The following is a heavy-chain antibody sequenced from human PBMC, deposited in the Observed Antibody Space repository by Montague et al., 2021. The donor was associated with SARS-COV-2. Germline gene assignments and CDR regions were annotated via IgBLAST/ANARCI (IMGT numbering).Heavy chain of an antibody. CDR3: ARTLHDYIWGSYRSPYWFDP. J-gene: IGHJ5*02. Sequence: SETLSLTCAVYGGSFSGNNWGWICNPQGKGKGGMGKMSFCGRANTNQTPKIKVPISVDTYKNKFSLKLSLVTAAATAVYYCARTLHDYIWGSYRSPYWFDPWGQGTLVTVSS. CDR1: GGSFSGNN. V-gene: IGHV4-34*01. D-gene: IGHD3-16*02. CDR2: MSFCGRA.